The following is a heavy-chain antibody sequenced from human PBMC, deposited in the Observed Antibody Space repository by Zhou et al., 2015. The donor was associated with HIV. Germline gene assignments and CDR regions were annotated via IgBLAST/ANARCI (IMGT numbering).Heavy chain of an antibody. CDR1: GYTFTNYY. V-gene: IGHV1-46*01. Sequence: QVQLVQSGAELKKPGASVKISCKASGYTFTNYYIHWVRQAPGQGPEWMGMINPSSGSTTYAQKFQGRVTVTRETSTSTVYMELTSLRSQDTAVYYCARDGVIRGVNLRWWFDPWGQGTLVTVS. CDR2: INPSSGST. CDR3: ARDGVIRGVNLRWWFDP. D-gene: IGHD3-10*01. J-gene: IGHJ5*02.